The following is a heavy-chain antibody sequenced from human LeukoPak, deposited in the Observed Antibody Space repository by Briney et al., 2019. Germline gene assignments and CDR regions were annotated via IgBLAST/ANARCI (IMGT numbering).Heavy chain of an antibody. CDR3: ARDHGSGWTWAYDY. J-gene: IGHJ4*02. D-gene: IGHD6-19*01. CDR2: ISYSGST. V-gene: IGHV4-59*01. Sequence: SETLSLTCSVSDDSITMYYWSWIRQPPGKGLDWIGYISYSGSTNYNPSLKSRVTISVDTSKNQFSLKLSSVTAADTAVYYCARDHGSGWTWAYDYWGQGTLVTVSS. CDR1: DDSITMYY.